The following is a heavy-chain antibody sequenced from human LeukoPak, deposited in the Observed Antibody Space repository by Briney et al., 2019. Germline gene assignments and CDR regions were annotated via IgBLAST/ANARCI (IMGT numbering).Heavy chain of an antibody. V-gene: IGHV4-59*01. CDR2: IYYSGST. CDR1: GGSISSYY. Sequence: PSETLSLTCTVSGGSISSYYWSWIRQPPGKGLEWIGYIYYSGSTNYNPSLKSRVTISVDTSKNQFSLKLSSVTAEDTAVYYCARGYLYSSSWPHFDYWGQGTLVTVSS. D-gene: IGHD6-13*01. CDR3: ARGYLYSSSWPHFDY. J-gene: IGHJ4*02.